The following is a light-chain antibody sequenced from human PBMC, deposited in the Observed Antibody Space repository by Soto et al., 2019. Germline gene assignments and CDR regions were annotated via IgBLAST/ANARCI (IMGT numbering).Light chain of an antibody. CDR3: QQRSNWLT. V-gene: IGKV3-11*01. Sequence: EIVLTQSPATLSLSPGERATLSCRASQSVSSSLAWYQQEPGQAPRLLIYDASNRATGIPARFSGSGSGTDFTLTISSLEPEDFAVYYCQQRSNWLTFGGGTKVEIK. CDR1: QSVSSS. J-gene: IGKJ4*01. CDR2: DAS.